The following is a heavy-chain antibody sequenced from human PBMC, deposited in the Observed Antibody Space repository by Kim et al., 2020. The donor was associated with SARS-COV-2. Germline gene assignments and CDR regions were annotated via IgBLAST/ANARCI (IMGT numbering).Heavy chain of an antibody. CDR1: GGTFRSYA. Sequence: SVKVSCKASGGTFRSYAISWVRQAPGQGLEWMGRIIPILGIANYAQKFQGRVTITADKSTSTAYMELSSLRSEDTAVYYCARDNEAAAGMGEFYYYYYGMDVWGQGTTVTVSS. CDR2: IIPILGIA. D-gene: IGHD6-13*01. V-gene: IGHV1-69*04. J-gene: IGHJ6*02. CDR3: ARDNEAAAGMGEFYYYYYGMDV.